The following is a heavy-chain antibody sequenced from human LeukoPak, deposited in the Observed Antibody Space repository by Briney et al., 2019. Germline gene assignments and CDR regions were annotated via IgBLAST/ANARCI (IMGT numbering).Heavy chain of an antibody. V-gene: IGHV5-51*01. Sequence: PGESLKISRKGSGYSFTSYWIGWVRQMPGKGLEWMGIIYPGDSDTRYSPSFQGQVTISADKSISTAYLQWSSLKASDTAMYYCARPSRITMVRGVIITAEPPDYWGQGTLVTVSS. J-gene: IGHJ4*02. CDR1: GYSFTSYW. CDR2: IYPGDSDT. D-gene: IGHD3-10*01. CDR3: ARPSRITMVRGVIITAEPPDY.